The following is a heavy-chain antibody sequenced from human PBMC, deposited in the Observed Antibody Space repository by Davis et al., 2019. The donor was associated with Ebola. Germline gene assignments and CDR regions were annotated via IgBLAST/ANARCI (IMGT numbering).Heavy chain of an antibody. D-gene: IGHD3-22*01. Sequence: SGPTLVKPTQTLTLTCTFSGFSLSTSGVGVGWIRQPPGKALEWLALIYWDDDDRYNPSLKSRLTITKDTSKNQVVLTMTNMDPVDTATYYCARLFVPPYYYDSSGYYYVDGGPYPDYWGQGTLVTVSS. J-gene: IGHJ4*02. CDR3: ARLFVPPYYYDSSGYYYVDGGPYPDY. CDR2: IYWDDDD. V-gene: IGHV2-5*02. CDR1: GFSLSTSGVG.